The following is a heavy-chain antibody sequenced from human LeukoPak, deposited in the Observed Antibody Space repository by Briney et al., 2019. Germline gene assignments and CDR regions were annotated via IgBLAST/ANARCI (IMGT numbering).Heavy chain of an antibody. D-gene: IGHD6-13*01. CDR2: IWYDGSNK. J-gene: IGHJ4*02. CDR1: GFTFSSYG. V-gene: IGHV3-33*01. CDR3: ARGSEYSSSWVSRVLDY. Sequence: GGSLRLSCAASGFTFSSYGMHWVRQVPGKGLEWVAVIWYDGSNKYYADSVKGRFTISRDNSKNTLYLQMNSLRAEDTAVYYCARGSEYSSSWVSRVLDYWGQGTLVTVSS.